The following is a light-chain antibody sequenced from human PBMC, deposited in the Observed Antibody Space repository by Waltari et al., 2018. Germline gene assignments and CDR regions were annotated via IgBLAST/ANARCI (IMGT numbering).Light chain of an antibody. Sequence: EIVMTQSPATLSVSPGERATLSCRASQSVSSNLAWYQQKPGPAPRLLIYGASTRATGIPARFSGSGSGPQFTLTISSMQSEDFAVYYCQQYNNWPWTFGQGTKVEIK. CDR2: GAS. CDR3: QQYNNWPWT. V-gene: IGKV3-15*01. J-gene: IGKJ1*01. CDR1: QSVSSN.